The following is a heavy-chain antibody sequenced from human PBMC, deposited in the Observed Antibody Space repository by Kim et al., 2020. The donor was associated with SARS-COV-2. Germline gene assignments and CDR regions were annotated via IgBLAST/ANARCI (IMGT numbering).Heavy chain of an antibody. V-gene: IGHV1-18*01. CDR3: ARDLWSSVDIAAAAYFDY. CDR1: GYTFTNYG. Sequence: ASVKVSCKASGYTFTNYGISWVRQAPGQGLEWMGWISAYNGNTNYAQKLQGRVTMTTDTSTSTAYMELRSLRSDDTAVYYCARDLWSSVDIAAAAYFDYWGQGTLVTVSS. J-gene: IGHJ4*02. CDR2: ISAYNGNT. D-gene: IGHD6-13*01.